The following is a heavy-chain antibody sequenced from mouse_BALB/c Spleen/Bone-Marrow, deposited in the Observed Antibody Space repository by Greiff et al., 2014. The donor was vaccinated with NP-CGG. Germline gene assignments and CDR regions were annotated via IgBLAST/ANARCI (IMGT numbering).Heavy chain of an antibody. CDR3: ARSDYDGSSFAY. D-gene: IGHD2-4*01. V-gene: IGHV1-4*01. CDR2: INPSTGYT. CDR1: GYTFTSYR. J-gene: IGHJ3*01. Sequence: VQLQESGAELAKPGASVKMSCKASGYTFTSYRMHWVKQRPGQGLEWIGYINPSTGYTEYNQKFKDKATLTADKSSSTAYMQLSSLTSEDSAVYYCARSDYDGSSFAYWGQGTLVTVSA.